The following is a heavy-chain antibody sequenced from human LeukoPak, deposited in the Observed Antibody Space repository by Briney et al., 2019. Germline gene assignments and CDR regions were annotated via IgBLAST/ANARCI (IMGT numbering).Heavy chain of an antibody. CDR1: GGSISNHY. J-gene: IGHJ6*02. Sequence: SETLSLTCTVSGGSISNHYWSWIRQPSGKGLEWIGYIYYSGSTDYNPSPKSRVAISVDTSKNQFCLRLSSVTAADTAVYYCARAPAAGDYYGMDVWGQGTTVTVSS. CDR3: ARAPAAGDYYGMDV. CDR2: IYYSGST. D-gene: IGHD6-13*01. V-gene: IGHV4-59*11.